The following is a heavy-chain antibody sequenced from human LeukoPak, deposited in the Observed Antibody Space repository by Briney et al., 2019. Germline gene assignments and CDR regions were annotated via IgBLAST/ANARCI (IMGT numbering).Heavy chain of an antibody. CDR1: GGSFSGYY. V-gene: IGHV4-34*01. Sequence: PSETLSLTCAVYGGSFSGYYWSWIRQPPGKGLEWIGEINHSESTNYDPSLKSRVTISVDTSKNQFSLKLSSVTAADTAVYYCARVRYYDILTGYYDYWGQGTLVTVSS. CDR2: INHSEST. J-gene: IGHJ4*02. CDR3: ARVRYYDILTGYYDY. D-gene: IGHD3-9*01.